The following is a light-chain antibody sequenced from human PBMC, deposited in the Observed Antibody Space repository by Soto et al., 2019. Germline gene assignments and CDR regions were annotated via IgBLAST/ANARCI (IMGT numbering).Light chain of an antibody. CDR2: GAS. J-gene: IGKJ4*02. Sequence: DIVLTQSPGTLSLSPGDRATLSCMASQSVSTSYLAWYQQKPGQAPRLLIYGASNRATGIPDRFSGSGSGTDFTLNISRLEPEDFAVYYCQQFSSYPLTVGGGTKV. CDR3: QQFSSYPLT. V-gene: IGKV3-20*01. CDR1: QSVSTSY.